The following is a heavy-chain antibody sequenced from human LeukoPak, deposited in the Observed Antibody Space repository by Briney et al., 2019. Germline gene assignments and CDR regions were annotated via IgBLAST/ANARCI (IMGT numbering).Heavy chain of an antibody. V-gene: IGHV3-21*01. CDR2: ISSSSSYI. J-gene: IGHJ4*02. D-gene: IGHD3-10*01. CDR1: GFTLSRYS. CDR3: VQGTRRGAITMVRGVIGKSYYFDS. Sequence: GGSLRLSCGVSGFTLSRYSMNWVRQAPGKGLEWVSSISSSSSYIYYAASVKGRFTISRDNAKNSLSLQMNSLRAEDTAVYYCVQGTRRGAITMVRGVIGKSYYFDSWGQGTLVTVSS.